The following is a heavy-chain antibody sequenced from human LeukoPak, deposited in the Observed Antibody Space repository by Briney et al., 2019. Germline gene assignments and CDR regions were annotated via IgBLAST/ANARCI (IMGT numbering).Heavy chain of an antibody. D-gene: IGHD3-10*01. CDR2: ISSRATTI. CDR3: VKDFGRNIGGPGY. J-gene: IGHJ4*02. CDR1: GFSFTDYY. Sequence: PGGSLRLSCAASGFSFTDYYMTWIRQVPGKGLEWISYISSRATTIHYADSVKGRFAISRDNAKSTLQLQMNSLRAEDTAVHYCVKDFGRNIGGPGYWGRGTLVTVSS. V-gene: IGHV3-11*01.